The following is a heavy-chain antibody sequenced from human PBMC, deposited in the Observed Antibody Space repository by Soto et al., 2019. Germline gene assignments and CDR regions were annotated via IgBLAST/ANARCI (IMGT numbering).Heavy chain of an antibody. CDR2: IYYSGSS. CDR3: AGGGNTALAYYYYGMDV. V-gene: IGHV4-59*01. Sequence: QVQLQESGPGLVKPSETLSLTCTVSGGSISTYYWSWIRQPPGKGLEWIGYIYYSGSSSYNPSLKSRVTISVDTSKNQFSLKLSSVTAADTAVYYCAGGGNTALAYYYYGMDVWGQGTTVTVSS. D-gene: IGHD5-18*01. J-gene: IGHJ6*02. CDR1: GGSISTYY.